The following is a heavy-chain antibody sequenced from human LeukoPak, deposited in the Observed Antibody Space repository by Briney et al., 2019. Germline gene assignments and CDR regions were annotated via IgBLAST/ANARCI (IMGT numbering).Heavy chain of an antibody. J-gene: IGHJ4*02. CDR3: ARGGYSSGWYPY. CDR1: GYTFTSYA. CDR2: INAGNGNT. D-gene: IGHD6-19*01. V-gene: IGHV1-3*01. Sequence: RASVKVSCKASGYTFTSYAMHWVRQAPGQRLEWMGWINAGNGNTKYSQKFQGRVTITRDTSASTAYMELSSLRSEDTAVYYCARGGYSSGWYPYWGQGTLVTVSS.